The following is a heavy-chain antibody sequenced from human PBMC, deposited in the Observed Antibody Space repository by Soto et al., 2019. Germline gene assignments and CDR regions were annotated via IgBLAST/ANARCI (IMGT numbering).Heavy chain of an antibody. CDR2: IYYSGST. D-gene: IGHD6-19*01. Sequence: PSETLSLTCTVSGGSVSSGSYYWSWIRQPPGKGLEWIGYIYYSGSTNYNPSLKSRVTISVDTSKNQFSLKLSSVTAADTAVYYCARGVAGSLDYWGQGTLVTVSS. V-gene: IGHV4-61*01. CDR3: ARGVAGSLDY. CDR1: GGSVSSGSYY. J-gene: IGHJ4*02.